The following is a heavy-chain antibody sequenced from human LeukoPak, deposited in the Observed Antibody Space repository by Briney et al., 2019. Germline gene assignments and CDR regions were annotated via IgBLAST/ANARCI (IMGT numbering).Heavy chain of an antibody. CDR1: GFTFRSYA. D-gene: IGHD3-10*01. V-gene: IGHV3-23*01. CDR2: MSGGGGST. J-gene: IGHJ3*01. CDR3: ARGARGLLDALDV. Sequence: GGSLRLSCAVSGFTFRSYAMSWIRQAPGKGLEWVSTMSGGGGSTYYADSVKGRFIISRDNSKNTLHLQMNTLRAEDTAVYYCARGARGLLDALDVWGPGTKVTV.